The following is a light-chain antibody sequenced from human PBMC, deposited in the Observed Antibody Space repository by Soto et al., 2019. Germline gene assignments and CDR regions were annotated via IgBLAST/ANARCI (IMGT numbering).Light chain of an antibody. J-gene: IGLJ2*01. CDR2: RNN. Sequence: QSVLTQSPSASGTPGQRVTISCSGSSSNIVSNYVYWYQQLPGTAPKLLIYRNNQRPSGVPDRFSGSKSGTSASLAISGLRSEDEADYYCVAWDDSLSGVVFGGGTKVTVL. V-gene: IGLV1-47*01. CDR3: VAWDDSLSGVV. CDR1: SSNIVSNY.